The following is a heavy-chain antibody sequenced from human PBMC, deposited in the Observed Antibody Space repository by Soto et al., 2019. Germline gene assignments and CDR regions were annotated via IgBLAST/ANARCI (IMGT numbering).Heavy chain of an antibody. D-gene: IGHD6-19*01. CDR2: ISGPGGST. CDR3: ARDRRIAVSHFDF. Sequence: LRLSCAASGFTFTKFAMSWVRQAPGKGLEWIASISGPGGSTNYAESVKGRFTISRDNSNDTVSLQMNSLRVEDTALYFCARDRRIAVSHFDFWGQGTLVTVSS. V-gene: IGHV3-23*01. CDR1: GFTFTKFA. J-gene: IGHJ4*02.